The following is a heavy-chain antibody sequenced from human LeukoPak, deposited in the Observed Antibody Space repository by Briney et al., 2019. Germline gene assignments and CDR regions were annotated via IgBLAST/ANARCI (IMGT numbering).Heavy chain of an antibody. J-gene: IGHJ4*02. CDR2: IRASSSTM. V-gene: IGHV3-48*02. D-gene: IGHD1-1*01. CDR3: ARDAGTGYFDY. Sequence: GGSLRLSCVASGFTFSSFSMNWVRQAPGKGLEWISYIRASSSTMYYADSVKGRFTISRDNAKNSLSLQINSLRDEDTAVFYCARDAGTGYFDYWGQGTLVTVSS. CDR1: GFTFSSFS.